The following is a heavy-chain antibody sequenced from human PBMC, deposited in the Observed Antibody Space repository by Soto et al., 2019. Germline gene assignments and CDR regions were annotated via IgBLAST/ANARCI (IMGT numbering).Heavy chain of an antibody. CDR1: GGSVSSGSYY. CDR2: IYYSGST. J-gene: IGHJ4*02. Sequence: QVQLQESGPGLVKPSETLSLTCTVSGGSVSSGSYYRSWIRQPPGKGLEWIGYIYYSGSTNYNPSLKSRVTISVDTSKNQFSLKLSSVTAADTAVYYCARDYGGLGDYWGQGTLVTVSS. CDR3: ARDYGGLGDY. D-gene: IGHD4-17*01. V-gene: IGHV4-61*01.